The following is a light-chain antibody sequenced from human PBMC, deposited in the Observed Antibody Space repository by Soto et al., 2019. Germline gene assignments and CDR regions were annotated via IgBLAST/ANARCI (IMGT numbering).Light chain of an antibody. Sequence: EIVLTQSPGTLSLSPGDSATLSCRASRSVSTSQLAWYQQKPGQAPSLLIYGASSSATGIPDRFSGSGSGTDFTLTISRLEPEDFAVYYCHQYDTSPYTFGQGTTLEIK. CDR2: GAS. V-gene: IGKV3-20*01. CDR3: HQYDTSPYT. CDR1: RSVSTSQ. J-gene: IGKJ2*01.